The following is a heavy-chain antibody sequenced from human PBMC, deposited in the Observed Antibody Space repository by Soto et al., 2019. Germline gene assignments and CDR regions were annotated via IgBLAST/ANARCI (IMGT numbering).Heavy chain of an antibody. CDR3: AKDHTVVIRDAFDI. V-gene: IGHV3-23*01. Sequence: EVQILESGGGLVQPGGSLRLSCAASGFTFSSYAMYWVRQAPGKGLAWVSGISDSGTGTYYADSVKGRFAISRDNSKNTVYLQMKSLRAEDTAVYYCAKDHTVVIRDAFDIWGQGTMVNVSS. CDR1: GFTFSSYA. D-gene: IGHD3-22*01. J-gene: IGHJ3*02. CDR2: ISDSGTGT.